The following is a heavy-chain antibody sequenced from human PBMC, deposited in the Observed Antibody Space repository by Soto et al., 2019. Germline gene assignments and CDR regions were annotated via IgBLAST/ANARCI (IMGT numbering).Heavy chain of an antibody. CDR1: GFSLSTSGVG. J-gene: IGHJ3*02. Sequence: QITLKESGPTLVKPTQPLTLTCTFSGFSLSTSGVGVGWIRQPPGKALEWLALIYWDDDKRYSPSLKSRLTITKDTSKNQVVLTMTNMDPVDTATYYCAHYDPELDAFDIWGQGTMVTVSS. CDR3: AHYDPELDAFDI. D-gene: IGHD1-7*01. V-gene: IGHV2-5*02. CDR2: IYWDDDK.